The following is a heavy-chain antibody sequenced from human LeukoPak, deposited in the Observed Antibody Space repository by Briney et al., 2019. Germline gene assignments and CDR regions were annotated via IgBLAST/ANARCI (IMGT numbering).Heavy chain of an antibody. V-gene: IGHV4-61*02. CDR1: GGSISSGSYY. D-gene: IGHD3-22*01. J-gene: IGHJ2*01. Sequence: SETLSLTCTVSGGSISSGSYYWSWIRQPAGKGLEWIGRIYTSGSTNYNPSLKSRVTISVDTSKNQFSLKLSSVTAADTAVYYCARALVDYYDSSGYYRPDWYFDLWGRGTLVTVSS. CDR2: IYTSGST. CDR3: ARALVDYYDSSGYYRPDWYFDL.